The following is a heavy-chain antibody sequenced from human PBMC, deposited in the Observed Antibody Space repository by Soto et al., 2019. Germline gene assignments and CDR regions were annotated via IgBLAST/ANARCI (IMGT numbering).Heavy chain of an antibody. V-gene: IGHV4-61*01. J-gene: IGHJ4*02. Sequence: SITFNVSGGSVNSDNYYWTWVRQPPGKGLEWIGNIHNSGTTNYNPSLQNRVTISIDTSKNQYSLKLTSVTAADAALYYCARDIRGFSRALDYWGRGNPVTGSS. CDR2: IHNSGTT. CDR1: GGSVNSDNYY. CDR3: ARDIRGFSRALDY. D-gene: IGHD5-18*01.